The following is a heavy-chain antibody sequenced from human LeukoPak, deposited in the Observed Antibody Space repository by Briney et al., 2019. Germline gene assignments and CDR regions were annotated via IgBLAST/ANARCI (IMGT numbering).Heavy chain of an antibody. CDR1: GGSISSYY. CDR3: ARDRTGLDY. J-gene: IGHJ4*02. Sequence: SETLSLTYTVSGGSISSYYWSWIRRPPGKGLEWIGYIYYSGSTNYNPSLKSRVTISVGTSKNQFSLKLSSVTAADTAVYYCARDRTGLDYWGQGTLVTVSS. V-gene: IGHV4-59*01. CDR2: IYYSGST.